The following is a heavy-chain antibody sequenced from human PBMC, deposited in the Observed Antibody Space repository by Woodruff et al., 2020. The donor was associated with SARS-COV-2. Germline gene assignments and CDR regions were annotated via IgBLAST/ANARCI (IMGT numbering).Heavy chain of an antibody. J-gene: IGHJ4*02. CDR3: ARLDGYNLDY. V-gene: IGHV4-30-2*04. D-gene: IGHD5-12*01. Sequence: PSLKSRVTISVDTSKNQFSLKLSSVTAADTAVYYCARLDGYNLDYWGQGTLVTVSS.